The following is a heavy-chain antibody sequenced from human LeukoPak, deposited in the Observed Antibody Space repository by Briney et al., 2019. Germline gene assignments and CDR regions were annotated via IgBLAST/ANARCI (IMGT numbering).Heavy chain of an antibody. Sequence: GGSLRLSCAASGFTFSNAWMSWVRQAPGKGLEWVGRIKSKTDGGTTDYAAPVKGRFTISRDDSKNTLYLQMNSLKTEDTAVYYCTTNNVRTYIDYVWGSPSPLFDYWGQGTLVTVSS. V-gene: IGHV3-15*01. CDR2: IKSKTDGGTT. CDR1: GFTFSNAW. D-gene: IGHD3-16*01. CDR3: TTNNVRTYIDYVWGSPSPLFDY. J-gene: IGHJ4*02.